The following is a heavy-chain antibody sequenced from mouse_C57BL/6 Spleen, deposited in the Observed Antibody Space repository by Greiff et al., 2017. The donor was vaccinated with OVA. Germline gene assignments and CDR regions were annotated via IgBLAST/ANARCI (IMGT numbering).Heavy chain of an antibody. CDR3: ARPYDYDGAWFAY. Sequence: DVQLVESGGDLVKPGGSLKLSCAASGFTFSSYGMSWVRQTPYKRLEWVATISSGGSYTYYPDSLKGRFTISRDNDKNTLYLQMSSLKSEDTAMYYGARPYDYDGAWFAYWGQGTLVTVSA. J-gene: IGHJ3*01. D-gene: IGHD2-4*01. CDR1: GFTFSSYG. CDR2: ISSGGSYT. V-gene: IGHV5-6*01.